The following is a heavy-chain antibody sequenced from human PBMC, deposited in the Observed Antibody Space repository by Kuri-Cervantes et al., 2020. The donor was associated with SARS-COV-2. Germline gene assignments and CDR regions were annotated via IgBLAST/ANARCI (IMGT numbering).Heavy chain of an antibody. J-gene: IGHJ4*02. Sequence: SETLSLTCTVSGGSISSYYWSWIRQPPGKGLEWIGYIYYSGSTNYNPSLKSRVTISVDTSKNQFSLKLSSVTAADTAVYYCARVDYDFWSGYFPTVDYWGQGTLVTVSS. CDR2: IYYSGST. D-gene: IGHD3-3*01. CDR1: GGSISSYY. V-gene: IGHV4-59*08. CDR3: ARVDYDFWSGYFPTVDY.